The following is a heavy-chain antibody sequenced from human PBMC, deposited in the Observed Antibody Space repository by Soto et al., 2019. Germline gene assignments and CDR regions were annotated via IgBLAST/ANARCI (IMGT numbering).Heavy chain of an antibody. D-gene: IGHD5-12*01. J-gene: IGHJ4*02. CDR3: AGGVGDGYNPVDY. CDR1: GGTFSSYT. CDR2: IIPILGIA. V-gene: IGHV1-69*02. Sequence: QVQLVQSGAEVKKPGSSVKVSCKASGGTFSSYTISWVRQAPGQGLEWMGRIIPILGIANYAQKFQGRVTITADKSTSTAYMELSSLRSEDTAVYYCAGGVGDGYNPVDYWGQGTLVTVSS.